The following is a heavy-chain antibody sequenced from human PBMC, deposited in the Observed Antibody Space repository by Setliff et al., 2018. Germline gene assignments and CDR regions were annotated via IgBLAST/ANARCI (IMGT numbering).Heavy chain of an antibody. D-gene: IGHD3-3*01. CDR3: ARGVPFWSGYYTGYYYYYGMDV. CDR2: MNPNSGNT. Sequence: ASVKVSCKASGYTFTSYDINWVRQATGQGLEWMGWMNPNSGNTGYAQKFQGRVTMTRNTSISTAYMELSSLRSKDTAVYYCARGVPFWSGYYTGYYYYYGMDVWGQGTTVTVSS. V-gene: IGHV1-8*02. CDR1: GYTFTSYD. J-gene: IGHJ6*02.